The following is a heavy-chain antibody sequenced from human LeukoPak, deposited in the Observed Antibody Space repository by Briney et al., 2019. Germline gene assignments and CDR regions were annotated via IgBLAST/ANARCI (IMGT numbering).Heavy chain of an antibody. V-gene: IGHV1-18*04. CDR1: GYTFTGYY. CDR2: IYPYSGNT. D-gene: IGHD3-10*01. Sequence: ASVKVSCKASGYTFTGYYIHWVRQAPGQGLEWMGWIYPYSGNTNYAQKLQGRVTMTTDTSTSTAYMELRSLRSDDTAVYYCARDTLPTMVRGVTPFDYWGQGTLVTVSS. CDR3: ARDTLPTMVRGVTPFDY. J-gene: IGHJ4*02.